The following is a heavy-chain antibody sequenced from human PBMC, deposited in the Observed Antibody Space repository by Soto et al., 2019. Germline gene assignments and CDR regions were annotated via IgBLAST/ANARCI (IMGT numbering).Heavy chain of an antibody. CDR2: ISYDGSDK. J-gene: IGHJ3*02. V-gene: IGHV3-30-3*01. Sequence: QVQLVESGGGVVQPGRSLRLSCAASGFTFSSYAMHWVRQAPGKGLEWVAVISYDGSDKYYADSVKGRFTISRDNSKNTLYLQVNNLRAEDTAVYYCARRHDAFDIWGQGTMVTVSS. CDR3: ARRHDAFDI. CDR1: GFTFSSYA.